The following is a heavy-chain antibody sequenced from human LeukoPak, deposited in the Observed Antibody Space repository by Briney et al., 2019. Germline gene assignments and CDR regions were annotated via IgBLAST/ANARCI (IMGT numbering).Heavy chain of an antibody. CDR2: ISYRGST. CDR3: ARHPSFGTGAFEI. J-gene: IGHJ3*02. CDR1: GGSISSYY. Sequence: PSGTLSLTCTVSGGSISSYYWSWIRQPPGKGLEWIGYISYRGSTTYNPSLRSRVTISLDTSKNQFSLKLTSVTAADTAVYYCARHPSFGTGAFEIWGQGTMVGVTS. V-gene: IGHV4-59*08. D-gene: IGHD3-16*01.